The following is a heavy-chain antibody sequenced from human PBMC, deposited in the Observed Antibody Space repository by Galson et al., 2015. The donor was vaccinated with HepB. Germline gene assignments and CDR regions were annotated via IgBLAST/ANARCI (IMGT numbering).Heavy chain of an antibody. J-gene: IGHJ4*02. D-gene: IGHD2-2*01. CDR3: ARSCCSTNCYAPDY. CDR2: SNSDGSGT. V-gene: IGHV3-74*01. CDR1: GFTFSSYW. Sequence: SLRLSCAASGFTFSSYWMHWVRQAPGKGLVWVSRSNSDGSGTSYADSVKGRFTISRDNAKNTLYLQMNSLTAEDTAVYYCARSCCSTNCYAPDYWGQGTLVTVSS.